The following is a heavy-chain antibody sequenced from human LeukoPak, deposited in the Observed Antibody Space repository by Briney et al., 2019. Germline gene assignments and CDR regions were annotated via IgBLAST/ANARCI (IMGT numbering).Heavy chain of an antibody. D-gene: IGHD3-3*01. V-gene: IGHV5-51*01. CDR2: IYPGDSDT. J-gene: IGHJ4*02. Sequence: GESLKISCKGSGYSFTSYWIGWVRQMPGKGLEWMGIIYPGDSDTRYSPSSQGQVTISADKSISTAYLQWSSLKAPDTAMYYCARGHGDFWSGYYVDHWGQGTLVTVSS. CDR1: GYSFTSYW. CDR3: ARGHGDFWSGYYVDH.